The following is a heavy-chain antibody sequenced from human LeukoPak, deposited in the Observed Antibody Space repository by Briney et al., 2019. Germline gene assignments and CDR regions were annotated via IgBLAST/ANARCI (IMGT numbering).Heavy chain of an antibody. D-gene: IGHD1-20*01. CDR2: ISYSGST. J-gene: IGHJ4*02. V-gene: IGHV4-39*01. Sequence: PSETLSLTCTVSSGSISSSSYYWGWIRQPPGKGLEWIGIISYSGSTYYNPSLKSRVTISVDTSKNQFSLKLRFVTAADTAVYYCARRPADRSNWPYWGQGTLVTVSS. CDR1: SGSISSSSYY. CDR3: ARRPADRSNWPY.